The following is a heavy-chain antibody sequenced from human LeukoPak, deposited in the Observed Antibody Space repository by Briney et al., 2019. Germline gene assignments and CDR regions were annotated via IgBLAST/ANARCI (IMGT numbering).Heavy chain of an antibody. CDR2: INPNSGGT. J-gene: IGHJ4*02. V-gene: IGHV1-2*02. CDR3: ARDASPFDY. Sequence: ASVKVSCKASGYTFTDYYIHWVRQAPGQGLEWMGWINPNSGGTNYEEKFQGRVTMTRDTSISTAYMELSRLRSDDTAVYYCARDASPFDYWGQGTLVTVSS. CDR1: GYTFTDYY.